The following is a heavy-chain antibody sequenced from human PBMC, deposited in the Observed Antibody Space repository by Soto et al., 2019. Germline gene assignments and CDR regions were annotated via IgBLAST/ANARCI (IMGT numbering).Heavy chain of an antibody. Sequence: SETLSLTCAVYGGSFSGYYLSWIRQPPGKGLEWIGEINHSGSTNYNPSLKSRVTISVDTSKNQFSLKLSSVTAADTAVYYCARGDFWSGYYTGAWYNWFDPWGQGTLVTVYS. CDR1: GGSFSGYY. V-gene: IGHV4-34*01. CDR3: ARGDFWSGYYTGAWYNWFDP. D-gene: IGHD3-3*01. CDR2: INHSGST. J-gene: IGHJ5*02.